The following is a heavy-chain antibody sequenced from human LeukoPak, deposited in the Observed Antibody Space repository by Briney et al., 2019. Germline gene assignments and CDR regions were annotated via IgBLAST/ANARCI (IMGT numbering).Heavy chain of an antibody. V-gene: IGHV3-23*01. J-gene: IGHJ4*02. Sequence: GGSLRLSCAASGFTFSSYAMKWVRQAPGKGLEWVSDISGSGVNTYYADSVKGRFTISRDNCKNTVYLQMQSLRAEDTALYYYATETVDSPDYWGQGTLVTVSS. CDR1: GFTFSSYA. CDR2: ISGSGVNT. D-gene: IGHD3-22*01. CDR3: ATETVDSPDY.